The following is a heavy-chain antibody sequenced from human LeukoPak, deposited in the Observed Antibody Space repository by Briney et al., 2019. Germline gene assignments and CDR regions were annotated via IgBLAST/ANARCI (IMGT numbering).Heavy chain of an antibody. J-gene: IGHJ6*02. D-gene: IGHD2-15*01. Sequence: PERSLRLSCAASGFTFSRYAMHWVRQAPGKWLEWVAVISYDESNKDYADSVKGRFTISRDNSKNTLYLQMGSLRAEDMAVYYCAKATQLVALLYYYYGMDVWGQGTTVTVSS. V-gene: IGHV3-30*14. CDR3: AKATQLVALLYYYYGMDV. CDR2: ISYDESNK. CDR1: GFTFSRYA.